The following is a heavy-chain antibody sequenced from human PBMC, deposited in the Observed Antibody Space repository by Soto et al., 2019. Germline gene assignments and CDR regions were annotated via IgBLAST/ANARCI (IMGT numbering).Heavy chain of an antibody. D-gene: IGHD2-15*01. J-gene: IGHJ5*02. Sequence: TLSLTCTVSGGSISSSSYYWGWIRQPPGKGLEWIGSIYYSGSTYYNPSLKSRVTISVDTSKNQFSLKLSSVTAADTAVYYCASPYCSGGSCYSGDWFDPWGQGTLVTVSS. CDR2: IYYSGST. CDR1: GGSISSSSYY. V-gene: IGHV4-39*01. CDR3: ASPYCSGGSCYSGDWFDP.